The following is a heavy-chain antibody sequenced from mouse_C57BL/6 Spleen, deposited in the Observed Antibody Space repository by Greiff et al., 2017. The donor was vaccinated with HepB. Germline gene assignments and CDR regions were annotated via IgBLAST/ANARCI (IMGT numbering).Heavy chain of an antibody. D-gene: IGHD2-1*01. CDR1: GFTFSDYY. Sequence: DVQLQESEGGLVQPGSSMKLSCTASGFTFSDYYMAWVRQVPEKGLEWVANINYDGSSTYYLDSLKSRFIISRDNAKNILYLQMSSLKSEDTATYYCAREDGNSWYFDVWGTGTTVTVSS. V-gene: IGHV5-16*01. CDR3: AREDGNSWYFDV. J-gene: IGHJ1*03. CDR2: INYDGSST.